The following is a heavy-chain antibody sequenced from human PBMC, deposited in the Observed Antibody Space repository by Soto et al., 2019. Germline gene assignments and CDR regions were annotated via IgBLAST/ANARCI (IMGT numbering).Heavy chain of an antibody. CDR1: RFTFSDYH. J-gene: IGHJ3*02. V-gene: IGHV3-11*06. D-gene: IGHD6-6*01. Sequence: QVQLVESGGGLVKPGGSLRLSCAASRFTFSDYHMSWIRQAPGKGLEWISHISSSSNYTYYADSLKGRFTISRDNAKNSLFLLMTILRVEDTALYYCARIYKVLRLALDVFDIWGQGTMVTVSS. CDR3: ARIYKVLRLALDVFDI. CDR2: ISSSSNYT.